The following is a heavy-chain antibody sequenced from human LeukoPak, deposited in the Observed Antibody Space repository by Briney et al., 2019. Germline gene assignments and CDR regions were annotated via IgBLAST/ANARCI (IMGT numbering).Heavy chain of an antibody. CDR3: ARFSPRSYYDSSGYYSDAFDI. V-gene: IGHV4-61*01. CDR1: GGSVSSGSYY. J-gene: IGHJ3*02. CDR2: IYYSGST. Sequence: TSETLSLTCTVSGGSVSSGSYYWSWIRQPPGKGLEWIGYIYYSGSTNYNPSLKSRVTISVDTSKNQFSLKLSSVTAADTAVYYCARFSPRSYYDSSGYYSDAFDIWGQGTMVTVSS. D-gene: IGHD3-22*01.